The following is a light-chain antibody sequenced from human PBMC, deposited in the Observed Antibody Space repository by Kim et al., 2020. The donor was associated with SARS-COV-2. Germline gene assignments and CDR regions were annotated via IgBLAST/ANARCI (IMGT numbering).Light chain of an antibody. CDR3: QQYENKLS. V-gene: IGKV1-33*01. Sequence: SATVGDRVTLTCQASQDIKNQLNWYQQKPGKAPKVLIYDVANLETGVPSRFSGSGSGTDFTFTISSLQPEDIATYYCQQYENKLSFGGGTKVDIK. CDR1: QDIKNQ. CDR2: DVA. J-gene: IGKJ4*01.